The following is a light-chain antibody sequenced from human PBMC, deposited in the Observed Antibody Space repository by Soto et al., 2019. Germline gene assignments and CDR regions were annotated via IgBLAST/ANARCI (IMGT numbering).Light chain of an antibody. Sequence: QSVLTQPASVSGSPGQSITISCTGTSSDVGGYNYVSWYQQRPGKAPKLMIYDVNNRPSGVSNRFSASKSGNTASLTISGLQAEDEADYYCSSYSSTTTLVFGGGTKLTV. V-gene: IGLV2-14*01. J-gene: IGLJ3*02. CDR2: DVN. CDR1: SSDVGGYNY. CDR3: SSYSSTTTLV.